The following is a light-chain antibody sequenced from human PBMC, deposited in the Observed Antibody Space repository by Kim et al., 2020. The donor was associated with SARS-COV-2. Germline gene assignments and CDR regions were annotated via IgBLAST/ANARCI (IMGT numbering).Light chain of an antibody. J-gene: IGLJ3*02. V-gene: IGLV3-19*01. CDR2: GKN. CDR1: SLRSYY. CDR3: NSRDSSGNHWV. Sequence: ALGQTVGITCQGDSLRSYYASWYQQKPGQAPVLVIYGKNNRPSGIPDRFSSSSSGNTASLTITGAQAEDEADYYCNSRDSSGNHWVFGGGTQLTVL.